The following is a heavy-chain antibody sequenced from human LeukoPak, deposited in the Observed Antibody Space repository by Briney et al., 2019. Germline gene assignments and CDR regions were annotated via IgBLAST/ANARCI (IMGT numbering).Heavy chain of an antibody. CDR1: GFTFSSYS. V-gene: IGHV3-48*01. CDR3: ARGSSNVAARNNWFDP. J-gene: IGHJ5*02. CDR2: ISSSGSTI. Sequence: PGGSLRLSCAAPGFTFSSYSMEWVCQAPGKGLEWVSYISSSGSTIYYADSVKGRFTISRDKAKSSLYLQMNRLRVEDRAVYYCARGSSNVAARNNWFDPWGQGTLVTVSS. D-gene: IGHD6-6*01.